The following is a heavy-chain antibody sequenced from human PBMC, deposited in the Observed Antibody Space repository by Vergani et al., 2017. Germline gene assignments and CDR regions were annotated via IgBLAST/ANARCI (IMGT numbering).Heavy chain of an antibody. V-gene: IGHV4-39*01. CDR3: ARHDSGHYDSSYYGLDV. CDR1: GGSISSSSHF. CDR2: IYYSGST. D-gene: IGHD3-16*01. J-gene: IGHJ6*02. Sequence: QLQLHKSGPGLVKPSETLSLTCTLSGGSISSSSHFWGWLRQTPGKGLEWIGSIYYSGSTYYNPSLKSRVSISVDTSKNQFSIKLSSVTAADSAVYYCARHDSGHYDSSYYGLDVWGQGTTVTVSS.